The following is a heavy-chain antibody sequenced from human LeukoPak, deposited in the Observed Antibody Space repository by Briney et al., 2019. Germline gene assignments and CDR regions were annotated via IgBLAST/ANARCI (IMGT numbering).Heavy chain of an antibody. CDR1: GYTFTSYD. Sequence: GASVKVSCKASGYTFTSYDINWVRQATGQGLEWMGWMNPNSGNTGYAQKFQGRVTMTRNTSISTAYMELSSLRSEDTAVYYCARGLGYCSSTSCYVRDWFDPWGQGTLVTVSS. CDR3: ARGLGYCSSTSCYVRDWFDP. J-gene: IGHJ5*02. V-gene: IGHV1-8*01. D-gene: IGHD2-2*01. CDR2: MNPNSGNT.